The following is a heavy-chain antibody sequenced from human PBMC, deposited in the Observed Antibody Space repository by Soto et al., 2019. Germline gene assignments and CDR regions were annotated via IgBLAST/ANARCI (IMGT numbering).Heavy chain of an antibody. V-gene: IGHV4-30-2*02. J-gene: IGHJ4*02. D-gene: IGHD1-20*01. CDR3: AEHARIPGAIDY. CDR2: ISHTGST. CDR1: GGSINRGNSY. Sequence: TLSLTCAVSGGSINRGNSYLGSWIRQPPGKGLERIGSISHTGSTSYNPYLKARVTMSVGKCKNYFSRNLSYLDAADSAVYYCAEHARIPGAIDYSGQGTLVSVSS.